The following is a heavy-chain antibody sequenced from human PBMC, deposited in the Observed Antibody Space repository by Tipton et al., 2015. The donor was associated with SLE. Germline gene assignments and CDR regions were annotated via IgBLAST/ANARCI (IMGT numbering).Heavy chain of an antibody. CDR1: GASISSGYYS. Sequence: LRLSCAVSGASISSGYYSWSWVRQPPGKGLEWVGNIYHGGSTYDRPSLKSRVTISVDTPRNQFSLKLTSVTAADTAAYYCARENSPERGGMDVWGQG. D-gene: IGHD5-24*01. J-gene: IGHJ6*02. CDR3: ARENSPERGGMDV. V-gene: IGHV4-30-2*01. CDR2: IYHGGST.